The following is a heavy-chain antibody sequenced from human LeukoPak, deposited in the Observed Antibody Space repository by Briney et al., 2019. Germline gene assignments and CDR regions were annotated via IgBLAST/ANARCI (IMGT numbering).Heavy chain of an antibody. CDR1: GDTFTSYY. CDR3: ARENRYCTNGVSFPFEY. V-gene: IGHV1-46*01. CDR2: IDPSGGST. D-gene: IGHD2-8*01. J-gene: IGHJ4*02. Sequence: ASVKLSCKASGDTFTSYYMHWVRQAAGQGLEWMGIIDPSGGSTSYAQKFQGRVTMTRDTSTSTVYMELSSLSSEDMAVYCCARENRYCTNGVSFPFEYLGQGSVVTVSS.